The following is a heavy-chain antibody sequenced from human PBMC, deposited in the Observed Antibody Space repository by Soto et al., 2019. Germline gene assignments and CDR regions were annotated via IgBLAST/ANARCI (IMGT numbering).Heavy chain of an antibody. Sequence: QITLKESGPPLVKPTQTLTLTCTFSGFSLSTSGVGVGWVRQPPGKALEWLALIYWDDDKRYSPSLKSRLTITKDTSKNQVVLTMTNMDPVDTATYYCAHSGEGYDMTAIFDYWGQGTLVTVSS. D-gene: IGHD3-9*01. CDR1: GFSLSTSGVG. CDR3: AHSGEGYDMTAIFDY. J-gene: IGHJ4*02. CDR2: IYWDDDK. V-gene: IGHV2-5*02.